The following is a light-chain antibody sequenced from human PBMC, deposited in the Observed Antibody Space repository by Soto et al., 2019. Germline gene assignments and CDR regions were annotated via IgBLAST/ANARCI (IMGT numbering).Light chain of an antibody. CDR1: ISDVGGYDY. Sequence: QSVLTQPPSASGSPGQSVTISCTGSISDVGGYDYVSWYQQHPGKAPKLMIYAVTERPSGVPDRFSGSKSGNTASLTVSGLQAEDEADYYCSSYAASNIPYVFGTGTKVTVL. J-gene: IGLJ1*01. CDR3: SSYAASNIPYV. CDR2: AVT. V-gene: IGLV2-8*01.